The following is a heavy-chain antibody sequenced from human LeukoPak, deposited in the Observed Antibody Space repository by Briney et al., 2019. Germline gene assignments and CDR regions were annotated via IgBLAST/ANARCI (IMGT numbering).Heavy chain of an antibody. D-gene: IGHD4-17*01. CDR2: IYTSGST. J-gene: IGHJ4*02. Sequence: SETLSLTCTVSGGSISSYYWNWIRQPAGKGLEWIGRIYTSGSTSYNSSLKSRVTMSVDTSKNQFSLKLSSVTAADTAVYYCTRDENDYGDFDQWGQGTLVTVSS. CDR1: GGSISSYY. CDR3: TRDENDYGDFDQ. V-gene: IGHV4-4*07.